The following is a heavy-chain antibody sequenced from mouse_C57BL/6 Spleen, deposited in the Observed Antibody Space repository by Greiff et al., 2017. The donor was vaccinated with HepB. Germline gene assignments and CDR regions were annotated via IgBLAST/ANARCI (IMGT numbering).Heavy chain of an antibody. CDR3: ARYYDGYYDY. Sequence: QVQLQQSGAELVKPGASVKLSCKASGYTFTSYWMHWVKQRPGQGLEWIGMIHPNSGSTNYNEKFKSKATLTVDKSSSTAYMQLSSLTSEDSAVYYCARYYDGYYDYWGQGTTLTVSS. CDR2: IHPNSGST. J-gene: IGHJ2*01. V-gene: IGHV1-64*01. CDR1: GYTFTSYW. D-gene: IGHD2-3*01.